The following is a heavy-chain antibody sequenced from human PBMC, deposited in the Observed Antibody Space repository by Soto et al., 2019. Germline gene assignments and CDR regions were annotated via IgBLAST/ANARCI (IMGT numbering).Heavy chain of an antibody. CDR1: GGSISSYY. CDR2: IYYSGST. CDR3: ARRTRGIGARGRFDY. Sequence: SETLSLTCTVSGGSISSYYWSWIRQPPGKGLEWIGYIYYSGSTNYNPSLKSRVTISVDTSKNQFSLKLSSVTAADTGVYYCARRTRGIGARGRFDYWGQGTLVTVSS. V-gene: IGHV4-59*01. J-gene: IGHJ4*02. D-gene: IGHD6-6*01.